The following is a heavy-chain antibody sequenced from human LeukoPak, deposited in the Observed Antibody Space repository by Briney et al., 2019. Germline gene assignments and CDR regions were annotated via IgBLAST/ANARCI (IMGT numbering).Heavy chain of an antibody. CDR2: IYYSGST. V-gene: IGHV4-59*01. Sequence: SETLSLNCTVSGGSISSYYWSWIRQPPGKGLEWIGYIYYSGSTNYNPSLKSRVTISVDTSKNQFSLKLSSVTAADTAVYYCARDKDGDYAFDYWGQGTLVTVSS. CDR1: GGSISSYY. J-gene: IGHJ4*02. CDR3: ARDKDGDYAFDY. D-gene: IGHD4-17*01.